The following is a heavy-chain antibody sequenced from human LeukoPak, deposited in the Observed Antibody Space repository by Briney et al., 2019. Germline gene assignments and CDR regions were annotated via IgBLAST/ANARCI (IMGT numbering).Heavy chain of an antibody. CDR2: IYTSGST. Sequence: SETLSLTCTVSGGSISSYYWSWIRQPPGKGLEWIGYIYTSGSTNYNPSLKSRVTISVDTSKNQFSLKLSSVTATDTAVYYCARHVPDGSGSYGFDYWGQGTLVTVSS. J-gene: IGHJ4*02. CDR1: GGSISSYY. D-gene: IGHD3-10*01. CDR3: ARHVPDGSGSYGFDY. V-gene: IGHV4-4*09.